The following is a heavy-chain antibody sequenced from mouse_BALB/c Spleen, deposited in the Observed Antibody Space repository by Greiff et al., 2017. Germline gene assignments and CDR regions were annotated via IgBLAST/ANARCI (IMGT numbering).Heavy chain of an antibody. J-gene: IGHJ4*01. V-gene: IGHV1S41*01. CDR3: ARTGALLRPYAMDY. D-gene: IGHD1-2*01. CDR2: IAPGSGGT. CDR1: GYTFTSYW. Sequence: DLVKPGASVKLSCKASGYTFTSYWIKWIKQRPGQGLEWIGRIAPGSGGTYYNEMFKGKATLTVDTSSSTAYIQLSSLSSEDSAVYFCARTGALLRPYAMDYWGQGTSVTVSS.